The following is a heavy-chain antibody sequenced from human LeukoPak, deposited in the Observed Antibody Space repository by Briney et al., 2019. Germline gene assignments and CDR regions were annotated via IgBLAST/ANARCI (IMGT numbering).Heavy chain of an antibody. V-gene: IGHV3-30*04. Sequence: GRSLRLSCAASGFTFSSYAMHWVRQAPGKGLEWGAVISYDGSNKYYADSVKGRFTISRDNSKNTLYLQMNSLRAEDTAVYYCARDFGYCSSTSCYAWDYWGQGTLVTVSS. CDR3: ARDFGYCSSTSCYAWDY. D-gene: IGHD2-2*03. J-gene: IGHJ4*02. CDR2: ISYDGSNK. CDR1: GFTFSSYA.